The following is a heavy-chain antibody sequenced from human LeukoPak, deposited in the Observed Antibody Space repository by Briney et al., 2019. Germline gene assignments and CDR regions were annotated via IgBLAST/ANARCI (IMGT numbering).Heavy chain of an antibody. D-gene: IGHD6-19*01. CDR1: GGSFNGYS. CDR2: IIHSGGT. V-gene: IGHV4-34*01. CDR3: ARGPLAFRRVAGIFS. Sequence: KPSETLSLTCAVSGGSFNGYSYTWIRQPPGKGLEWIGEIIHSGGTSYNPSLKSRLTISVDTSRKQFSLKLTSVTAADTAPYFCARGPLAFRRVAGIFSWGRGTQVTVSS. J-gene: IGHJ5*02.